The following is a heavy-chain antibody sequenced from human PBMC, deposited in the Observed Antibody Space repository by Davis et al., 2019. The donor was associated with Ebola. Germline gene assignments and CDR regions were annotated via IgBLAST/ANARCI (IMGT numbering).Heavy chain of an antibody. D-gene: IGHD5-12*01. CDR3: GREGSSGYDYALDV. CDR2: IIPAFGVG. Sequence: SVKVSCKASGGTFNNFAISWVRQAPGQGLEWMGTIIPAFGVGNYAQRLQGRVSITADTSTTTVYVELSSLRPDDTAVYFCGREGSSGYDYALDVWGQGTAVTVSS. V-gene: IGHV1-69*04. CDR1: GGTFNNFA. J-gene: IGHJ6*02.